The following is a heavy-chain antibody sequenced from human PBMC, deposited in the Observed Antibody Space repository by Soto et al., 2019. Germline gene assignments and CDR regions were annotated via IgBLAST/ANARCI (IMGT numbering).Heavy chain of an antibody. Sequence: ASVKVSCKASGYTFTSYYMHWVRQAPGQGLEWMGIINPSGGSTSYAQNFPGRVTMTRDTYTRTVYLELSSLRSEETAGYYCARGSYYYDSSGYYPFDYWGQGTLVTVSS. V-gene: IGHV1-46*01. D-gene: IGHD3-22*01. J-gene: IGHJ4*02. CDR3: ARGSYYYDSSGYYPFDY. CDR1: GYTFTSYY. CDR2: INPSGGST.